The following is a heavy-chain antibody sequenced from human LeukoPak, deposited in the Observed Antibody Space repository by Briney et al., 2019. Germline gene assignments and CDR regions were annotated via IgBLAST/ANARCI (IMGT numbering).Heavy chain of an antibody. CDR1: GGSFSGYY. J-gene: IGHJ4*02. Sequence: PSETLSLTCAVYGGSFSGYYWSWIRQPPGKGLEWIGEINHSGSTNYNPSLKSRVTISVDTSKNQFSLKLSSVTAADTAVYYCARLAILLWFGELEYDYWGQGTLVTVSS. CDR3: ARLAILLWFGELEYDY. V-gene: IGHV4-34*01. D-gene: IGHD3-10*01. CDR2: INHSGST.